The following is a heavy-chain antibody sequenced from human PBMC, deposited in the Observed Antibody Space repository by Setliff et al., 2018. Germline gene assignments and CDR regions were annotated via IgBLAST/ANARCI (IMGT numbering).Heavy chain of an antibody. D-gene: IGHD6-19*01. J-gene: IGHJ6*03. Sequence: PSETLSLTCTVSGGSICSYYWSWIRQPAGKGLEWIGHIYIGGSANYNPSLKSRVTMSIDTSKNQFSLKLNSVTAADMAVYYCAREQWPDPPGYYYMDVWAKGTTVTVSS. CDR1: GGSICSYY. CDR2: IYIGGSA. V-gene: IGHV4-4*07. CDR3: AREQWPDPPGYYYMDV.